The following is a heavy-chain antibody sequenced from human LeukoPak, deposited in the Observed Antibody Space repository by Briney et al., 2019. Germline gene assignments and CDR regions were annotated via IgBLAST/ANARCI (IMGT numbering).Heavy chain of an antibody. V-gene: IGHV4-59*01. Sequence: PSETLSLTCTVSGGSISSYYWSWIRQPPGKGLEYIGYIYYSGYTNYNPSLRSRVTISVDTSKNQFSLKLSSVTAADTAVYYCARSSEGRYYYDSSGFSYYYYYMDVWGKGTTVTISS. CDR3: ARSSEGRYYYDSSGFSYYYYYMDV. D-gene: IGHD3-22*01. CDR1: GGSISSYY. J-gene: IGHJ6*03. CDR2: IYYSGYT.